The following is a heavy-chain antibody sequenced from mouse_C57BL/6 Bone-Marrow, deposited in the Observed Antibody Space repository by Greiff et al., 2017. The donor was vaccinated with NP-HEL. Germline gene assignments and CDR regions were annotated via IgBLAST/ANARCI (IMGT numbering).Heavy chain of an antibody. CDR3: ARHEGIWDYYGSSYFAWFAY. D-gene: IGHD1-1*01. CDR1: GYTFTEYT. CDR2: FYPGSGSI. J-gene: IGHJ3*01. V-gene: IGHV1-62-2*01. Sequence: QVQLQQSGAELVKPGASVKLSCKASGYTFTEYTIHWVKQRSGQGLEWIGWFYPGSGSIKYNEKFKDKATLTADKSSSTVYMELSRLTSEDSAVYFCARHEGIWDYYGSSYFAWFAYWGQGTLVTVSA.